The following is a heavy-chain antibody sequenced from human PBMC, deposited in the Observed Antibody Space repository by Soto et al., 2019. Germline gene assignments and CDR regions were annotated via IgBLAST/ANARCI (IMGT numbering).Heavy chain of an antibody. J-gene: IGHJ4*02. D-gene: IGHD2-15*01. CDR3: AKDHSLAEADMDY. CDR1: VFTFSIYG. CDR2: ISYDGSNK. V-gene: IGHV3-30*18. Sequence: WGALRVSCASSVFTFSIYGMPWVRQAPGKGLEWVAVISYDGSNKYYADSVKGRFTISRDNSKNTLYLQMNSLRAEDTAVYSCAKDHSLAEADMDYWGKGTLVTRLL.